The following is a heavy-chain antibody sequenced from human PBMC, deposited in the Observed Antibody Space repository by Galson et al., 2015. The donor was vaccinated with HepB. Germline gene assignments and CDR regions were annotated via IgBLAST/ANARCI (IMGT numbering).Heavy chain of an antibody. CDR2: INGANGNT. CDR3: ARDREPWVGYYYAMDV. J-gene: IGHJ6*02. CDR1: EYTFKTYP. D-gene: IGHD1-26*01. V-gene: IGHV1-3*01. Sequence: SVKVSCKASEYTFKTYPLHWVRQAPGQRLEWLGGINGANGNTKYSEKLQGRVTITRDTSASTAYMELSSLQSEDTAVYYCARDREPWVGYYYAMDVWGQGTTVIVSS.